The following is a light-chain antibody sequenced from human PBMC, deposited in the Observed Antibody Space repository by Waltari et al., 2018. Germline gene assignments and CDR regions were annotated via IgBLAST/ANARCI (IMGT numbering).Light chain of an antibody. V-gene: IGKV2-28*01. CDR3: MQALQTPWT. CDR1: QSLLHSNGYNY. Sequence: DIVMTQSPLSLPVTPGEPASTSCRSCQSLLHSNGYNYLDWYLQKPGQSPQLLIYLGSNRASGVPDRFSGSGSGTDFTLKISRVEAEDVGVYYCMQALQTPWTFGQGTKVEIK. J-gene: IGKJ1*01. CDR2: LGS.